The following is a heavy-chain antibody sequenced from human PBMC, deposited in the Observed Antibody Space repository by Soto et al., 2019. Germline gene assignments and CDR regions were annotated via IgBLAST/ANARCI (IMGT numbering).Heavy chain of an antibody. D-gene: IGHD3-10*01. CDR3: ARVPRITMVRGVAHNWFDP. V-gene: IGHV4-31*03. CDR2: IYYSGST. Sequence: SETLSLTCTVSGGSISSGGYYWSWIRQHPGKGLEWIGYIYYSGSTYYNPSLKSRVTISVDTSKNQFSLKLSSVTAADTAVYYCARVPRITMVRGVAHNWFDPWGQGTLVTVSS. CDR1: GGSISSGGYY. J-gene: IGHJ5*02.